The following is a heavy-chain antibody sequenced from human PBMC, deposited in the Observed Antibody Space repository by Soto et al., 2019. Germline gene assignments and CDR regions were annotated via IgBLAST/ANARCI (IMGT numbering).Heavy chain of an antibody. CDR3: ARELTGYSYGPGEVY. Sequence: SETLSLTCAVYGGSFSGYYWSWIRQPPGKGLEWIGYIDYSGSAYYNPSLKSRLTLSVDTSKNQFSLTMQSMTVADTAVYFCARELTGYSYGPGEVYWGQGAMVTVSS. J-gene: IGHJ1*01. CDR1: GGSFSGYY. V-gene: IGHV4-34*09. CDR2: IDYSGSA. D-gene: IGHD5-18*01.